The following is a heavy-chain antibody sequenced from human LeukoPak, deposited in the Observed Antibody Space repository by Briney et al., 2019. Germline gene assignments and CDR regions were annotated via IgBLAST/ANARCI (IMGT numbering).Heavy chain of an antibody. CDR2: IYYSGST. CDR3: ARRGNFWSGYYSRGYYFDY. D-gene: IGHD3-3*01. Sequence: SETLSLTCTVSGGSVSSGSYYWSWIRQPPGKGLEWIGYIYYSGSTNYNPSLKSRVTISVDTSKNQFSLKLSSVTAADTAVYYCARRGNFWSGYYSRGYYFDYWGQGTLVTVSS. V-gene: IGHV4-61*01. CDR1: GGSVSSGSYY. J-gene: IGHJ4*02.